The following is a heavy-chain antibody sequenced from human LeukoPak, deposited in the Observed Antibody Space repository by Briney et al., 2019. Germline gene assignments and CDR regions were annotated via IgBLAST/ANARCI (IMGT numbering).Heavy chain of an antibody. D-gene: IGHD1-20*01. Sequence: GGSLRLSCAASGFTFTSYSMNWVRQAPGKGLVWVSRIKSDGITITYADSVKGRFTISRDNAKNTLYLQMNSLRAEDTAVYYCLRDLNWSLDQWGQGTLVTVSS. V-gene: IGHV3-74*01. CDR1: GFTFTSYS. J-gene: IGHJ4*02. CDR3: LRDLNWSLDQ. CDR2: IKSDGITI.